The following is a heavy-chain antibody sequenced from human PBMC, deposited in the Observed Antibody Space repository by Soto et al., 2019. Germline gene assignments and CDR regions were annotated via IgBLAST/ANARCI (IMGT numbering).Heavy chain of an antibody. V-gene: IGHV5-10-1*01. D-gene: IGHD6-6*01. Sequence: ESLKISCKCSGYSFTSYWISWVRQMPGKCLEWMGRIDPSDSYTNYSPSFQGHVTISADKSISTAYLQWSSLKASDTAMYYCARGDVSSASGYYYYGMDVWGQGTTMTV. J-gene: IGHJ6*02. CDR1: GYSFTSYW. CDR3: ARGDVSSASGYYYYGMDV. CDR2: IDPSDSYT.